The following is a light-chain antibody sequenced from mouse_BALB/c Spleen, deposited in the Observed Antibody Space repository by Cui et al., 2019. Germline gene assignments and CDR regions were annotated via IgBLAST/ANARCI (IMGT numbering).Light chain of an antibody. CDR2: RTS. CDR1: SSVSY. V-gene: IGKV4-61*01. Sequence: QTVPTQSPATMSASPGEKVTISCSASSSVSYMYWYQQKPGASPKPWIYRTSNLASGVPARFSGSGSGTSYSLTISSMEAEDAATYYCQQYHSYPFGGGTKLEIK. CDR3: QQYHSYP. J-gene: IGKJ2*01.